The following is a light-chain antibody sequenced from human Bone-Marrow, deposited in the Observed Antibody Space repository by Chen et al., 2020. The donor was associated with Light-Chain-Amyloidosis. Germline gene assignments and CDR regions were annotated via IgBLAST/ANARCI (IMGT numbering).Light chain of an antibody. J-gene: IGLJ1*01. CDR3: SSYTITNTLV. Sequence: QSALTQPASVSGSPGQSITISCTGTSSDVGGDNHVSWYQQHPDKAPKLMIYEVTNRPSWVPDRFSGSKSDNTGSRTIAGLQTEDEADYFCSSYTITNTLVFGSGTRVTVL. CDR2: EVT. V-gene: IGLV2-14*01. CDR1: SSDVGGDNH.